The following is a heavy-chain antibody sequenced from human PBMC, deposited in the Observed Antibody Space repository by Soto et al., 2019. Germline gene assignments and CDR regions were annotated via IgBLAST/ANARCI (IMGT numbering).Heavy chain of an antibody. CDR2: ISGSGGST. J-gene: IGHJ6*03. V-gene: IGHV3-23*01. CDR3: AKRVGSSSSIYYYYYYMDV. D-gene: IGHD6-6*01. CDR1: GFTFSSYA. Sequence: QPGGSLRLSCAASGFTFSSYAMSWVRQAPGKGLEWVSAISGSGGSTYYADSVKGRFTISRDNSKNTLYLQMNSLRAEDTAVYYCAKRVGSSSSIYYYYYYMDVWGKGTTVTVSS.